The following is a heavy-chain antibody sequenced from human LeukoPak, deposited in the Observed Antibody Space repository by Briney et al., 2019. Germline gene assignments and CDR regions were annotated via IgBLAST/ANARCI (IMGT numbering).Heavy chain of an antibody. Sequence: GASVKVSCKASGYTFTDYYIHWVRQAPGQGLEWMGWVNPNSGGTNYAQKFQGRVTMTRDTSTSTVYMELSSLRSEDTAVYYCARDGPLDYSKPYYYFDYWGQGTLVTVSS. J-gene: IGHJ4*02. CDR3: ARDGPLDYSKPYYYFDY. CDR1: GYTFTDYY. CDR2: VNPNSGGT. V-gene: IGHV1-2*02. D-gene: IGHD4-4*01.